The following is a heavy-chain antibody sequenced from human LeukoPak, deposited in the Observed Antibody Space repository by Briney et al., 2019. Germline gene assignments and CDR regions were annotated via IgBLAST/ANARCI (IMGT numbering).Heavy chain of an antibody. CDR3: ARAAGYCSSTSCYAFGALDI. V-gene: IGHV4-30-2*01. D-gene: IGHD2-2*01. CDR2: IYHSGST. J-gene: IGHJ3*02. Sequence: PSETLSLTCAVSGGSISSGGYSWSWIRQPPGKGLEWIGYIYHSGSTYYNPSLKSRVTISVDRSKNQFSLKLSSVTAADTAVYYCARAAGYCSSTSCYAFGALDIWGQGTMVTVPS. CDR1: GGSISSGGYS.